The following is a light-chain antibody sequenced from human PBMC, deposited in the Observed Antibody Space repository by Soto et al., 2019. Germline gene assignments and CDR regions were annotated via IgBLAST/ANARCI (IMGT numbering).Light chain of an antibody. CDR1: QSVSSK. J-gene: IGKJ5*01. CDR2: GAS. Sequence: EKVMTQSPATPSVSPGERATLSCRASQSVSSKLAWYQQKPGQAPRLLIYGASTRATGIPARFSGSGSGTEFTLTISSLQSEDFAVYYCQQYNNWPPITFGQGTRLEIK. CDR3: QQYNNWPPIT. V-gene: IGKV3-15*01.